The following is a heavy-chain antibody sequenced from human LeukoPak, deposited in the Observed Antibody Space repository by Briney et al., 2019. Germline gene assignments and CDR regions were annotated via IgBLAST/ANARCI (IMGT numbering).Heavy chain of an antibody. V-gene: IGHV3-74*01. Sequence: PGGSLRLSCAASGFTFSSYWMHWVRQGPGKGLVWVSRISTDGSSTDYADSVKGRFTISRENAKNTLYLQMNSLRAEDTAVYYCARTRTLPIAGGFDTWGRDPWSPSPQ. J-gene: IGHJ5*02. D-gene: IGHD3-16*01. CDR3: ARTRTLPIAGGFDT. CDR2: ISTDGSST. CDR1: GFTFSSYW.